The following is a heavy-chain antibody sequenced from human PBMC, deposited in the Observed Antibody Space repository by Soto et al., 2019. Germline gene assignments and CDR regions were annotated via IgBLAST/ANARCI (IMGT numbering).Heavy chain of an antibody. CDR1: GYTFTSYD. Sequence: ASVKFSCKASGYTFTSYDINWVRQATGQGLEWMGWMNPNSGNTGYAQKFQGRVTMTRNTSISTAYMELRSLRSEDTAVYYFARQAYYDILTGYYAFHIWGKGTMVTV. CDR2: MNPNSGNT. J-gene: IGHJ3*02. D-gene: IGHD3-9*01. V-gene: IGHV1-8*01. CDR3: ARQAYYDILTGYYAFHI.